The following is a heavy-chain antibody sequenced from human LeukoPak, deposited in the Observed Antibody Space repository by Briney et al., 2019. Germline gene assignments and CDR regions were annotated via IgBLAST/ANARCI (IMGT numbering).Heavy chain of an antibody. V-gene: IGHV3-30*18. CDR2: VSADGRTQ. Sequence: PGRSLRLSCAASGFTFRTYSIHWVRQAPGKGLEWVTVVSADGRTQLYSDSVRGRFTISRDNSKNMLYLQMNSLKTEDTAVYYCAKDWEAYCGGDCYSAFDYWGQGTLVTVSS. CDR1: GFTFRTYS. CDR3: AKDWEAYCGGDCYSAFDY. J-gene: IGHJ4*02. D-gene: IGHD2-21*01.